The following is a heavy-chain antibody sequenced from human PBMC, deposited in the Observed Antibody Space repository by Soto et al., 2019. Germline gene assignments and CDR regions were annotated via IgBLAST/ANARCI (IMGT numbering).Heavy chain of an antibody. V-gene: IGHV3-30*03. CDR2: ISYDGGVT. CDR3: ARDSIMEYGNWFDP. J-gene: IGHJ5*02. CDR1: GFTFNTYG. D-gene: IGHD3-16*01. Sequence: QVPLVESGGGVVQPGRSLRLSCAGSGFTFNTYGMHWVRQAPGRGLEWLAVISYDGGVTYYADSVKGRFTISRDNSKNTLYLQMNSLRPEDTAMYYCARDSIMEYGNWFDPWGQGTRVIVSS.